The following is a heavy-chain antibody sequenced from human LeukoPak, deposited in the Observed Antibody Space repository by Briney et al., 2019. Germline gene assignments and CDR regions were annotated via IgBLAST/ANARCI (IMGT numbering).Heavy chain of an antibody. CDR3: ARDGCSSTSCLFDY. J-gene: IGHJ4*02. CDR1: GFTFSSYS. V-gene: IGHV3-21*01. D-gene: IGHD2-2*01. CDR2: ISSSSSYI. Sequence: PGRSLRLSCAASGFTFSSYSMNWVRQAPGKGLEWVSSISSSSSYIYYADSVKGRFTISRDNAKNSLYLQMNSLRAEDTAVYYCARDGCSSTSCLFDYWGQGTLVTVSS.